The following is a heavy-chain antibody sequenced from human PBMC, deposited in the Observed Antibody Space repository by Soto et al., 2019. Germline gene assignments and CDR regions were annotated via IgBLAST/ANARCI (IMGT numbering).Heavy chain of an antibody. V-gene: IGHV3-23*01. CDR3: AKKLKTAAADPFDY. J-gene: IGHJ4*02. D-gene: IGHD6-13*01. Sequence: GGSLSLSCAASGFSFSSYALSWVRHAPGKGLEWVSAISGCGGSTYYEDSVKGRFTISRDNSKNTLYPRMNSLRAEDTAVYYCAKKLKTAAADPFDYWGQGTLVTVSS. CDR2: ISGCGGST. CDR1: GFSFSSYA.